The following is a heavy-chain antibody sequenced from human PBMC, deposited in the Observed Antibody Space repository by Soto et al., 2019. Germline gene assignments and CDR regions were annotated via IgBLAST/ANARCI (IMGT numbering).Heavy chain of an antibody. J-gene: IGHJ4*02. CDR2: ISGSSTST. V-gene: IGHV3-23*01. CDR1: GFTFSSYA. Sequence: VQLSGSGGGLVQPGGSLRLSCAASGFTFSSYAMSWVRQAPGKGLEWVSAISGSSTSTYYADSVKGRFTISRDNSKNTLYLQMNSLRAEDTAVYYCAKDPSSGFAMENYCDYWGQGTLVTVSS. CDR3: AKDPSSGFAMENYCDY. D-gene: IGHD3-10*01.